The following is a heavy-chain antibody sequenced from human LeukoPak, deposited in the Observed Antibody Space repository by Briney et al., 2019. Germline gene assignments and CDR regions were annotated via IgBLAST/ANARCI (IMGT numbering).Heavy chain of an antibody. D-gene: IGHD3-9*01. CDR3: AKILRYFDWPALDY. J-gene: IGHJ4*02. CDR1: GFTFSSYA. V-gene: IGHV3-23*01. CDR2: ISGSGTDT. Sequence: GGSLRLSCGGSGFTFSSYAMSWVRQAPGKGLEWVSAISGSGTDTFYANSVKGRFTISRDNPKNTLYLQMNSLRAEDTAVYYCAKILRYFDWPALDYWGQGTLVTVSS.